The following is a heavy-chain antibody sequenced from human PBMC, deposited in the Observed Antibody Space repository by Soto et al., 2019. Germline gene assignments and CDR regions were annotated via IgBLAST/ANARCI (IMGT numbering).Heavy chain of an antibody. CDR1: GYTFTSYD. V-gene: IGHV1-8*01. CDR3: ARARQGGTIFGVVIIQEAYYYYGMDV. J-gene: IGHJ6*02. D-gene: IGHD3-3*01. CDR2: MNPNSGNT. Sequence: ASVKVSCKASGYTFTSYDINWVRQATGQGLEWMGWMNPNSGNTGYAQKCQGRVTMTRNTSISTAYMELSSLRSEDTAVYYCARARQGGTIFGVVIIQEAYYYYGMDVWGQGTTVTVSS.